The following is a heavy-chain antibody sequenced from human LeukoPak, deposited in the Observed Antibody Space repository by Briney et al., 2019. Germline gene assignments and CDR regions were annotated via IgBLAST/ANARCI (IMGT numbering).Heavy chain of an antibody. J-gene: IGHJ3*02. V-gene: IGHV3-23*01. CDR1: GFTFSSYS. CDR3: AKSSRSGSAFDI. CDR2: ISGSGGST. Sequence: PGGSLRLSCAASGFTFSSYSMNWVRQAPGKGLEWVSAISGSGGSTYYADSVKGRFTISRDNSKNTLYLQMNSLRAEDTAVYYCAKSSRSGSAFDIWGQGTMVTVSS. D-gene: IGHD3-10*01.